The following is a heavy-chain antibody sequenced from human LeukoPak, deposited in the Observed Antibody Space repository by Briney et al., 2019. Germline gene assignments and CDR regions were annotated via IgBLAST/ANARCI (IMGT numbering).Heavy chain of an antibody. D-gene: IGHD2-2*01. CDR2: INPSGGST. Sequence: GASVKVSCKASGYTFTSYYMHWVRQAPGQGLEWMGIINPSGGSTSYAQKFQGRVTMTRDTSTSTVYMELSSLRSEDTAVYYCAREYPYCSSTSCHYYMDVWGKGATVTVSS. CDR1: GYTFTSYY. CDR3: AREYPYCSSTSCHYYMDV. J-gene: IGHJ6*03. V-gene: IGHV1-46*01.